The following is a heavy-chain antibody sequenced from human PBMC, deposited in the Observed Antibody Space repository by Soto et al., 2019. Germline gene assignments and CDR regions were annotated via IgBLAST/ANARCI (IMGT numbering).Heavy chain of an antibody. CDR1: GYSFTTYW. Sequence: GESLKISCKGSGYSFTTYWIGWVRQMPGKGLEWMGIIYPGDSDTRYSPSFQGQVTISADRSISTAYLQWTSLKASDSAMYYCARRGYSYGELDYWGHGTLVTVSS. V-gene: IGHV5-51*01. CDR3: ARRGYSYGELDY. CDR2: IYPGDSDT. D-gene: IGHD5-18*01. J-gene: IGHJ4*01.